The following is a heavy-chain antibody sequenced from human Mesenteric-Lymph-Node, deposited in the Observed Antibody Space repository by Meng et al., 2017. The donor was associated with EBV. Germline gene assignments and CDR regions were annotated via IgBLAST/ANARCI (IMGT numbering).Heavy chain of an antibody. J-gene: IGHJ4*02. CDR3: ARLGYFYDSSGYFRFFDS. CDR2: VYFSGST. CDR1: GGSVSSGSYY. D-gene: IGHD3-22*01. Sequence: QVQLPESGPALVKPSETLPLTCIVSGGSVSSGSYYWSWIRQPPGKGLESIGYVYFSGSTNYNPSLKSRVTISVDTSKNQFSLKMNSVTAADTAVYYCARLGYFYDSSGYFRFFDSWGQGTLVTVSS. V-gene: IGHV4-61*01.